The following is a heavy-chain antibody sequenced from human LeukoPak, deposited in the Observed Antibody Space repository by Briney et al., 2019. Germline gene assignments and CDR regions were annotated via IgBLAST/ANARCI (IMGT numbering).Heavy chain of an antibody. CDR1: GGSISSGGYS. CDR3: ARDPRGITVMADYFDY. J-gene: IGHJ4*02. CDR2: IYYSGST. D-gene: IGHD6-19*01. V-gene: IGHV4-30-4*07. Sequence: PSETLSLTCAVSGGSISSGGYSWSWIRQPPGKGLEWIGYIYYSGSTYYNPSLKSRVTISVDTSKNQFSLKLSSVTAADTAVYYCARDPRGITVMADYFDYWGQGTLVTVSS.